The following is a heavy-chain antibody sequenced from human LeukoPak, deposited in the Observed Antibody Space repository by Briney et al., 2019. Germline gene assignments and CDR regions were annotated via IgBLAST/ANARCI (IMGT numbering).Heavy chain of an antibody. D-gene: IGHD3-10*01. CDR3: LRALAVPVGLWYFDY. CDR2: ITSKSYGETA. Sequence: PGGSPRLSCTASGFTFADYAMSWVRQAPGKGLEWVSFITSKSYGETAEYAASVRGRFTLSRDDSNSVAYLQMNSLKTDDTAVYFCLRALAVPVGLWYFDYSGQGTLVTVSS. CDR1: GFTFADYA. J-gene: IGHJ4*02. V-gene: IGHV3-49*04.